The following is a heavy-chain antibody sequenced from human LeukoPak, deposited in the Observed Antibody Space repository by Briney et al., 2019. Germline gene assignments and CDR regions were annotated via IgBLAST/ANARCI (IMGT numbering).Heavy chain of an antibody. V-gene: IGHV1-69*13. J-gene: IGHJ4*02. CDR1: GGTFSSYA. CDR2: IIPIFGTA. D-gene: IGHD3-9*01. Sequence: ASVKVSCKASGGTFSSYAISWVRQAPGQGLEWMGGIIPIFGTANYAQKFQGRVTITADESTSTAYMELSSLRSEDTSVYYCARGELRYFDWPSDYFDYLGQGTLVTVSS. CDR3: ARGELRYFDWPSDYFDY.